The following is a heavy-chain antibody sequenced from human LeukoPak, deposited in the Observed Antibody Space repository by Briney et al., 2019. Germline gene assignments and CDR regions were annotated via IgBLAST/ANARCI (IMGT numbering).Heavy chain of an antibody. CDR1: GFSFNTYG. CDR2: IRYDGNNK. J-gene: IGHJ6*04. CDR3: AELGITMIGGV. Sequence: GGSLRLSCAASGFSFNTYGMNWVRQAPGKGLEWVAFIRYDGNNKYYADSVKGRFTISRDNAKNSLYLQMNSLRAEDTAVYYCAELGITMIGGVWGKGTTVTISS. V-gene: IGHV3-30*02. D-gene: IGHD3-10*02.